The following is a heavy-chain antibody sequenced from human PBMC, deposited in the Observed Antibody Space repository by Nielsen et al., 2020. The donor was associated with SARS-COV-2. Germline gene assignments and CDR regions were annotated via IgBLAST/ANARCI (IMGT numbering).Heavy chain of an antibody. V-gene: IGHV3-33*01. Sequence: GGSLRLSCVASGFTFSNYAIHWVRQAPGKGLEWVAVIWYDGSDKYYADSVKGRFTVSRDNSKNTVFLQINSLRAEDTAVYYCAREDYYDSSGAVDIWGQGTMVTVSS. CDR2: IWYDGSDK. D-gene: IGHD3-22*01. CDR3: AREDYYDSSGAVDI. CDR1: GFTFSNYA. J-gene: IGHJ3*02.